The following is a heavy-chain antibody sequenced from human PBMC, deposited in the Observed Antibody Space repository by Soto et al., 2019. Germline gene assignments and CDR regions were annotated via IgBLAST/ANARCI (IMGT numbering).Heavy chain of an antibody. J-gene: IGHJ4*02. CDR3: AREYYYGSGTYLMTSDY. D-gene: IGHD3-10*01. CDR2: IWYDGTNK. CDR1: GFTFSSYG. Sequence: GGSLRLSCAASGFTFSSYGMHWVRQAPGKGLEWAAVIWYDGTNKYYADSVKGRFTISRDNSKNTLYLQMNSLRADDTAIYFCAREYYYGSGTYLMTSDYWGQGTLVTVSS. V-gene: IGHV3-33*08.